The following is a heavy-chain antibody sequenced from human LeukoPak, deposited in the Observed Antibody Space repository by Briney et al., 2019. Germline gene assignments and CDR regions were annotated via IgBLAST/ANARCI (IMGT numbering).Heavy chain of an antibody. V-gene: IGHV4-59*01. D-gene: IGHD6-13*01. CDR2: IYYSGST. Sequence: PSETLSLTCTVSGGSISSYYWSWIRQPPGKGLEWIGYIYYSGSTNYNPSLKSRVTISVDTSKNQFSLKLNSVTAADTAVYYCARGRIAAAVRPRRGWFDPWGQGILVTVSS. CDR1: GGSISSYY. CDR3: ARGRIAAAVRPRRGWFDP. J-gene: IGHJ5*02.